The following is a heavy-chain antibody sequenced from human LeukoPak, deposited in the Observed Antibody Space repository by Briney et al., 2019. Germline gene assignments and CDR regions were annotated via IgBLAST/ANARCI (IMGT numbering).Heavy chain of an antibody. J-gene: IGHJ5*02. CDR3: ANVLGYCSSTSCYDWFDP. D-gene: IGHD2-2*01. V-gene: IGHV1-69*13. Sequence: GASVKVSCKASGGTFTSYAISWVRQAPGQGLEWMGGVNPIFGTANYAQKFQGRVTITADESTSTAYMELSSLRSEDTAVYYCANVLGYCSSTSCYDWFDPWGQGTLVTVSS. CDR1: GGTFTSYA. CDR2: VNPIFGTA.